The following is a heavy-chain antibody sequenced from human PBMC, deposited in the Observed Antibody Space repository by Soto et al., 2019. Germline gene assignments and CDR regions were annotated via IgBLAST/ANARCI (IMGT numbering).Heavy chain of an antibody. V-gene: IGHV1-69*04. Sequence: QVQLVQSGAEVKKPGSSVKVSCQTSGGSFGIYPISWVRQAPGQGLEWVGRVIPILNVANYTQNMHGRLTLTADKSTTTAYMELSSLTSEDTAVYYCARESTSGLDYWGQGTLVTGSS. D-gene: IGHD2-2*01. J-gene: IGHJ4*02. CDR3: ARESTSGLDY. CDR2: VIPILNVA. CDR1: GGSFGIYP.